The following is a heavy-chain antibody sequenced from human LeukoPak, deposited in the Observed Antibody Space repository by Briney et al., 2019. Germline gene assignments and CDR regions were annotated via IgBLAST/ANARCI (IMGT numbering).Heavy chain of an antibody. Sequence: GASVKVSCKASGYTFTNYDINWVRQASGQGLDWMGWMNPNSGSTGYAQKFQGRVTMTRNTSISTAYMELSSLSSEDTAVYYCARGPGCISTSCPYYFDYWGQGTLVTVSS. J-gene: IGHJ4*02. CDR2: MNPNSGST. CDR3: ARGPGCISTSCPYYFDY. D-gene: IGHD2-2*01. CDR1: GYTFTNYD. V-gene: IGHV1-8*01.